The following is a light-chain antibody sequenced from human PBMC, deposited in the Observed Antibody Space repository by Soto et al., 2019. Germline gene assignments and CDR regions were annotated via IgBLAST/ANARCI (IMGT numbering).Light chain of an antibody. V-gene: IGKV1-5*03. CDR3: QQYNSYPYT. CDR2: KAS. J-gene: IGKJ2*01. CDR1: QSISSW. Sequence: DIQMTQSPSTLSASVGDRVTITCRASQSISSWLAWYQQKPGKAPKVLISKASTLQSGVPSRFSGSRSATEFTLTVSSLQPDEFATYYCQQYNSYPYTFGQGTKLEIE.